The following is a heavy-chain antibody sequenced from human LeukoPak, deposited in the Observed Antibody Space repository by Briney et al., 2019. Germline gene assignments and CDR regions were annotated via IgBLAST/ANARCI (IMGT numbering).Heavy chain of an antibody. CDR2: ISSSSSYI. CDR1: GFTFSSYS. D-gene: IGHD1-14*01. J-gene: IGHJ6*02. Sequence: PGGSLRLSCAASGFTFSSYSMNWVRQAPGKGLEWVSSISSSSSYIYYADSVKGRFTISRDNAKNSLYLQMNSLRAEDTAVYYCARKPSRKFLGENYGMDVWGQGTTVTVSS. V-gene: IGHV3-21*01. CDR3: ARKPSRKFLGENYGMDV.